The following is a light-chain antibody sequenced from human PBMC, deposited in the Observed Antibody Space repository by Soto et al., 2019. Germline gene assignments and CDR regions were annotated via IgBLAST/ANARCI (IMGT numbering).Light chain of an antibody. J-gene: IGKJ1*01. CDR1: QSISNY. V-gene: IGKV1-39*01. Sequence: DIPMTQSPSSLSASVGDRVIITCLASQSISNYLNWYQQKPGKAPKLLIFAASALPRGVPSRFSGSGSGTDFTLTISSLQPEDFATYYCQQSYSTSWTFGQGTKVDIK. CDR2: AAS. CDR3: QQSYSTSWT.